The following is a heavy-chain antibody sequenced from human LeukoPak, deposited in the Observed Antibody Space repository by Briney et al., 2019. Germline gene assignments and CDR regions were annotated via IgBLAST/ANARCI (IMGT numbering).Heavy chain of an antibody. V-gene: IGHV4-39*07. CDR2: VYYTGVT. CDR1: GGYIITSGLY. Sequence: SETLSLTCTVSGGYIITSGLYWGWIRQPPGKGLEWVGSVYYTGVTSTNPFFRSRMSISVDTSKNQFSLNLTSVTAADAAVYYCARGRSSSGGHNWFDPWGQGTLVTVSS. J-gene: IGHJ5*02. D-gene: IGHD4-23*01. CDR3: ARGRSSSGGHNWFDP.